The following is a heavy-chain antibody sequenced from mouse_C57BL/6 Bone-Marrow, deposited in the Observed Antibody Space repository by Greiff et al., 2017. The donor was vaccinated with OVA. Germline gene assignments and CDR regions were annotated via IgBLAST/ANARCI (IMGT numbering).Heavy chain of an antibody. CDR1: GFNIKDDY. V-gene: IGHV14-4*01. CDR3: RMVKWDYFDY. CDR2: IDPENGDT. D-gene: IGHD2-2*01. Sequence: VQLQQSGAELVRPGASVKLSCTASGFNIKDDYMHWVKQRPEQGLEWIGWIDPENGDTEYASKFQGKATITADKSSNTAYPQLSSLTYEDTAVYYCRMVKWDYFDYWGQGTTLTVSS. J-gene: IGHJ2*01.